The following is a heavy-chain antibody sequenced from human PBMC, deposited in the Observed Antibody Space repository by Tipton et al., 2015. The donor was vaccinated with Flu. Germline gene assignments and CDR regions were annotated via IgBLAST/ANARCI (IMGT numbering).Heavy chain of an antibody. Sequence: TLSLTCTVSGGSISSGGYYWSWIRQHPGKGLEWIGYIYYSGSTYYNPSLKSRVTISVDTSKNQFSLKLSSVTAADTAVYYCASRGDSSGYFGAFDIWGQGTMVTVSS. CDR3: ASRGDSSGYFGAFDI. CDR1: GGSISSGGYY. CDR2: IYYSGST. D-gene: IGHD3-22*01. J-gene: IGHJ3*02. V-gene: IGHV4-31*03.